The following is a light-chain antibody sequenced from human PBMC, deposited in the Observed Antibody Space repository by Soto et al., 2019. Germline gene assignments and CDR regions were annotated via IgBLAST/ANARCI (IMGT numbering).Light chain of an antibody. CDR2: DVS. CDR3: CSYTSSSTPWV. Sequence: QSALTQPASVSGSPGQSITISCTGTSSDVGGYNYVSWYQQHPGKAPKLMIYDVSDRPSGVSNRFSASKSCNTASLTISGLQADDEADYYCCSYTSSSTPWVFGTGTKVTVL. J-gene: IGLJ1*01. CDR1: SSDVGGYNY. V-gene: IGLV2-14*03.